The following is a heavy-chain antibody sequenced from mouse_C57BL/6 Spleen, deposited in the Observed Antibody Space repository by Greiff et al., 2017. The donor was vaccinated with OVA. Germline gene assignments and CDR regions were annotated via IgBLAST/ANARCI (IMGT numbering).Heavy chain of an antibody. Sequence: QVHVKQPGAELVRPGSSVKLSCKASGYTFTSYWMHWVKQRPIQGLEWIGNIDPSDSETHYNQKFKDKATLTVDKSSSTAYMQLSSLTSEDSAVYYGARDYGSSSPYAMDYWGQGTSVTVSS. CDR3: ARDYGSSSPYAMDY. CDR1: GYTFTSYW. CDR2: IDPSDSET. V-gene: IGHV1-52*01. J-gene: IGHJ4*01. D-gene: IGHD1-1*01.